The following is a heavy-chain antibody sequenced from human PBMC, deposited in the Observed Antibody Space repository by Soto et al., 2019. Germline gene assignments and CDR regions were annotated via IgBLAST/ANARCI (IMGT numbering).Heavy chain of an antibody. V-gene: IGHV3-30-3*01. CDR1: GFSFSDYA. Sequence: GGSLRLSCVASGFSFSDYAMHGVRQAPGKGLEWVAVISFDGSNEYYADSVKGRFSLSRDSSNNTLSLEMNNLREEDAAIYYCARDLRGGGYNYGPWISNMFYGMDVWGQGTTVTVSS. D-gene: IGHD5-18*01. CDR3: ARDLRGGGYNYGPWISNMFYGMDV. J-gene: IGHJ6*02. CDR2: ISFDGSNE.